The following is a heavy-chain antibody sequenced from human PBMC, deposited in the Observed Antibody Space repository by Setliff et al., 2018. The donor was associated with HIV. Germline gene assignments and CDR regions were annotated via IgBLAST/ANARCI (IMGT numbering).Heavy chain of an antibody. Sequence: SETLSLTCAVSGESMTRYYWSWIRQPPGKGLEWIGYIYFSGSTSYNPSLKSRLTISVNTSKNQFSLKLSSVNAADTAIYYCARVRNGAVRGSYSVYWGQGTLVTVSS. J-gene: IGHJ4*01. CDR2: IYFSGST. V-gene: IGHV4-59*01. CDR3: ARVRNGAVRGSYSVY. CDR1: GESMTRYY. D-gene: IGHD3-10*01.